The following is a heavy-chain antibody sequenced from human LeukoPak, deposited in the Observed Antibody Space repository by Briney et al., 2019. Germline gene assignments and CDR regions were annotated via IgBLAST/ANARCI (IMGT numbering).Heavy chain of an antibody. Sequence: ASVKVSCKASGYSFTSYGLNWVRQAPGQGLERMGWININTGNPTYAQGFTGRFVFSLDTSVSTAYLQISSLKAEDTAVYYCARGSIGLMTTMTDWGQGTLVTVSS. V-gene: IGHV7-4-1*02. CDR1: GYSFTSYG. J-gene: IGHJ4*02. CDR3: ARGSIGLMTTMTD. CDR2: ININTGNP. D-gene: IGHD4-17*01.